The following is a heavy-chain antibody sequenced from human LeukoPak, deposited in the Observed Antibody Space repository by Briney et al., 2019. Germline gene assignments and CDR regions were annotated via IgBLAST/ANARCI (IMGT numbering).Heavy chain of an antibody. D-gene: IGHD6-13*01. V-gene: IGHV1-2*02. J-gene: IGHJ6*02. CDR3: ARDPQQQLVYYYYGMDV. CDR1: GYTFTGYY. Sequence: ASVKVSCKASGYTFTGYYMHWVRQAPGQGLEWMGWINPNSGGTNYAQKFQGRVTMTRDTSISTAYMEPSRLRSDDTAVYYCARDPQQQLVYYYYGMDVWGQGTTVTVSS. CDR2: INPNSGGT.